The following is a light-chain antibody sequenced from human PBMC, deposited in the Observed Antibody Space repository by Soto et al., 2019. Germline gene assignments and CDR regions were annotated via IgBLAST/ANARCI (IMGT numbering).Light chain of an antibody. J-gene: IGKJ4*01. CDR2: GAS. CDR3: QQYQSLT. CDR1: QSVSSSY. V-gene: IGKV3-20*01. Sequence: VLTQSPAMLALTPGDRATLSCRASQSVSSSYLAWYQHKPGQAPRLLIHGASSRVTGIPERFSGSGSGTDFTLTITRLEPEDFAVYYCQQYQSLTFGGGTKVDIK.